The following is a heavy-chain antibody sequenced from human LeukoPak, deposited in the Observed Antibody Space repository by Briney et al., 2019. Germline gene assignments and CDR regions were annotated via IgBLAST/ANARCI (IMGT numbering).Heavy chain of an antibody. CDR3: ARGGAYYDFWSGYYTDYYYMDV. D-gene: IGHD3-3*01. V-gene: IGHV3-74*01. CDR2: INSDGSST. CDR1: GFTFSSYW. J-gene: IGHJ6*03. Sequence: GGSLGLSCAASGFTFSSYWMHWVRQAPGKGLVWVSRINSDGSSTSYADSVKGRFTISRDNAKNTLYLQMNSLRAEDTAVYYCARGGAYYDFWSGYYTDYYYMDVWGKGTTVTVSS.